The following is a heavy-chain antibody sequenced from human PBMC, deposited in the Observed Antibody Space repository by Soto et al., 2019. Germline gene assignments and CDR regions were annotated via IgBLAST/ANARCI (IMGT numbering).Heavy chain of an antibody. CDR2: ISAHNGNT. V-gene: IGHV1-18*01. Sequence: ASVKVSCKTSGYTFTNFGLSWVRQAPGQGLEWMGWISAHNGNTKYAQKLQGRVTMTTDTSTSTAYMEVRSLRSDDTAVYYCARDTAMALPDAWGQGTLVTVSS. CDR1: GYTFTNFG. CDR3: ARDTAMALPDA. J-gene: IGHJ4*02. D-gene: IGHD5-18*01.